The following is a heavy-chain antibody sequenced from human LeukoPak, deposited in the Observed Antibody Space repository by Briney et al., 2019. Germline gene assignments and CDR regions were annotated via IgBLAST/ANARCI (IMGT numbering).Heavy chain of an antibody. CDR3: SKDVDPFGSGSYVEGFDY. D-gene: IGHD3-10*01. CDR2: ISYDGSNK. J-gene: IGHJ4*02. CDR1: GFTFSSYG. V-gene: IGHV3-30*18. Sequence: GGSLRLSCAASGFTFSSYGMHWVRQAPGKGLEWVAVISYDGSNKYYADSVKGRFTISRDNSKNTLYLQMNSLRAEDTAVYYCSKDVDPFGSGSYVEGFDYWGQGTLVTVSS.